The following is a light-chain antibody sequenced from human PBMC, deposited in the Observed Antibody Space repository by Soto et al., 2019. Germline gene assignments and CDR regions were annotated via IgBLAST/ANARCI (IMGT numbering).Light chain of an antibody. J-gene: IGKJ5*01. CDR3: PQGLDTPVT. V-gene: IGKV1-39*01. CDR2: GAS. Sequence: DIQMTQSPSSLSASVGDRVTITCRASQSITTYLNWYQQKPGKAPKFLIYGASSLQSGVPPRFIGSGSGTDFTLTISDLQPEDFATYYCPQGLDTPVTFGQGTRLEI. CDR1: QSITTY.